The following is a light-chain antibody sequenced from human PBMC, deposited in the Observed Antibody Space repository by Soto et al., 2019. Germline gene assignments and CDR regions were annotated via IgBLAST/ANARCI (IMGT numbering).Light chain of an antibody. CDR1: SSNIGSNY. CDR2: RNS. CDR3: AAWDDSLSGVV. Sequence: QAVVTQPPSASGTPGQRVTISCSGSSSNIGSNYVYWYQQLPGTVPQLLTYRNSERPSGVPDRFSGSKSGTSASLAISGLRSEDEADYYCAAWDDSLSGVVFGGGTKVTVL. J-gene: IGLJ2*01. V-gene: IGLV1-47*01.